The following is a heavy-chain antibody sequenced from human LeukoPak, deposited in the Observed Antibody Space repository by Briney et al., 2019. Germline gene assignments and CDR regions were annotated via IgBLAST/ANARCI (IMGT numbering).Heavy chain of an antibody. CDR1: GGTFSSYA. J-gene: IGHJ5*02. D-gene: IGHD2-2*01. V-gene: IGHV1-69*13. CDR2: IIPIFGTA. CDR3: ARGGYCSSTSCYVFDP. Sequence: SVKVSCKASGGTFSSYAISWVRQAPGQGLEWMGGIIPIFGTANYAQKFQGRVTITADESTSTAYMELSSLRSEDTAVYYCARGGYCSSTSCYVFDPWGQGTLVTVSS.